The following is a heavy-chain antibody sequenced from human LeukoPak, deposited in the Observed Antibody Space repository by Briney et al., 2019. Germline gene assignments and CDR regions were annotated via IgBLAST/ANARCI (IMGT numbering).Heavy chain of an antibody. Sequence: GASVKVSCKASGYTFTSYDINWVRQATGQGLEWMGWMNPNSGNTGYAQKFQGRVTMTRNTSISTAYMELSSLRSEDTAVYYCARELAAAGTGDYWGQGTLVTVSS. J-gene: IGHJ4*02. CDR2: MNPNSGNT. D-gene: IGHD6-13*01. V-gene: IGHV1-8*01. CDR3: ARELAAAGTGDY. CDR1: GYTFTSYD.